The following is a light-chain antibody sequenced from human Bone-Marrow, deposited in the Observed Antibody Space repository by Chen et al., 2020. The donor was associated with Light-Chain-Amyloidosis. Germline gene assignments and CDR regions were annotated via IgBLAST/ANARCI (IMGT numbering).Light chain of an antibody. CDR3: QSADSSGTYEVI. V-gene: IGLV3-25*03. CDR2: RDT. J-gene: IGLJ2*01. CDR1: DLPTKY. Sequence: SYELTQPPSVSVSPGQTARITCSGDDLPTKYAYWYQQKPGQAPVLVIHRDTERPSGISERFSGSSSGTKATLTISGVQAEDEADYDCQSADSSGTYEVIFGGGTKRTVL.